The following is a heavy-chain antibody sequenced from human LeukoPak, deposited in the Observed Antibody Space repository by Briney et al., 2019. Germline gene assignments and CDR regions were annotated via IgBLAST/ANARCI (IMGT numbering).Heavy chain of an antibody. J-gene: IGHJ4*02. CDR1: GFTFSSYA. Sequence: GGSLRLSCAASGFTFSSYAMSWVRQAPGKGLEWVSAISGSGGSTYYADSVKGRFTISRDNSKNTLYLQMNSLRAEDTAVYYCAKDPNYYDSSGERDYWGQGTLVTVSS. D-gene: IGHD3-22*01. V-gene: IGHV3-23*01. CDR2: ISGSGGST. CDR3: AKDPNYYDSSGERDY.